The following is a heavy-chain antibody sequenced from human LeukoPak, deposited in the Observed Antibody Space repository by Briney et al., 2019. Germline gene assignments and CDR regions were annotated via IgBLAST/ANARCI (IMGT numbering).Heavy chain of an antibody. V-gene: IGHV4-59*08. CDR3: ARQALWFFDH. Sequence: SETLSLTCTVSGGSISNYYWNWIRQPPGKGLEWVGHISYSGGTKYNPSLQSRVTISIDTSKNQFSLNLSSVTAADTAVYYCARQALWFFDHWGQGTLVTVSS. CDR2: ISYSGGT. D-gene: IGHD2-21*01. J-gene: IGHJ4*02. CDR1: GGSISNYY.